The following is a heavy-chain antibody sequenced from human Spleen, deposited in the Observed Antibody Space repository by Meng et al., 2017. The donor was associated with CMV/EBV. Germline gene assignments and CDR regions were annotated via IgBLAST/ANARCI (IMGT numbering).Heavy chain of an antibody. CDR3: AMLSSIAAAGTGYYFDY. CDR1: GFTFNDYW. CDR2: IYSGVSST. V-gene: IGHV3-23*03. D-gene: IGHD6-13*01. Sequence: GESLKISCIVSGFTFNDYWMSWVRQAPGKGLEWVSVIYSGVSSTYYADSVKGRFTISRDNSNNTLYLQMNSLRAEDTALYYCAMLSSIAAAGTGYYFDYWGQGTLVTVSS. J-gene: IGHJ4*02.